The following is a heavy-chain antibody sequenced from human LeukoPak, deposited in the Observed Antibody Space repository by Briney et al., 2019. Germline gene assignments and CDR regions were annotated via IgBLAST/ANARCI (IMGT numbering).Heavy chain of an antibody. CDR2: ISYDGSNK. CDR3: AEDGEIYCTNGVCFSWFDP. Sequence: GGSLRLSCAASGFTFSSYGMHWVRQAPGKGLEWVAVISYDGSNKYYADSVKGRFTISRDNSKNTLYLQMNSLRAEDTAVYYCAEDGEIYCTNGVCFSWFDPWGQGTLVTVSS. V-gene: IGHV3-30*18. CDR1: GFTFSSYG. D-gene: IGHD2-8*01. J-gene: IGHJ5*02.